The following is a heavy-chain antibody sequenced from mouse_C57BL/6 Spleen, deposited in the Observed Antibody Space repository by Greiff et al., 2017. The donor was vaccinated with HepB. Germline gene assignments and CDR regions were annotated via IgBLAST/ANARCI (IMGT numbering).Heavy chain of an antibody. CDR2: IHPNSGST. CDR3: ARTGSRYDY. D-gene: IGHD1-1*01. V-gene: IGHV1-64*01. J-gene: IGHJ2*01. Sequence: VQLQQPGAELVKPGASVKLSCKASGYTFTSYWMHWVKQRPGQGLEWIGMIHPNSGSTNYNEKFKSKATLTVDKSPSTAYRQLSSLTSEDSAVYYCARTGSRYDYWGQGTTLTVSS. CDR1: GYTFTSYW.